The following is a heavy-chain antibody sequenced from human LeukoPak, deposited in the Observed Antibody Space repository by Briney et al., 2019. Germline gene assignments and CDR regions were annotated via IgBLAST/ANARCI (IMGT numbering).Heavy chain of an antibody. D-gene: IGHD2-15*01. V-gene: IGHV3-23*01. CDR3: AKGACSSGTCTFDY. CDR2: IRDSGGIT. CDR1: GFTFSSHA. J-gene: IGHJ4*02. Sequence: GGSLRLSCAASGFTFSSHAMNWVRQAPGKGLEWVSGIRDSGGITYYAESVKGRFTISRDNSKNTLYLQMNSLRAEDTAVYYCAKGACSSGTCTFDYWGQGTLVTVSS.